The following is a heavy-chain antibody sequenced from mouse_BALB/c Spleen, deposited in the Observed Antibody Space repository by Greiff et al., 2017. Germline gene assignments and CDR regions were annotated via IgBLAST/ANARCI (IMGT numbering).Heavy chain of an antibody. CDR1: GYTFTSYW. V-gene: IGHV1-69*02. D-gene: IGHD2-1*01. J-gene: IGHJ3*01. Sequence: QVQLQQPGAELVRPGASVKLSCKASGYTFTSYWINWVKQRPGQGLEWIGNIYPSDSYTNYNQKFKDKATLTVDKSSSTAYMQLSSPTSEDSAVYYCTIYYGNWFAYWGQGTLVTVSA. CDR3: TIYYGNWFAY. CDR2: IYPSDSYT.